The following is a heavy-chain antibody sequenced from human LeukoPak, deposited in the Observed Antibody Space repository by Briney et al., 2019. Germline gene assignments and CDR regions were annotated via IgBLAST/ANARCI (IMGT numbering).Heavy chain of an antibody. CDR1: GGSISDYY. CDR3: VRSYLGGTYYDWFDP. V-gene: IGHV4-4*07. CDR2: IYASGST. D-gene: IGHD1-26*01. J-gene: IGHJ5*02. Sequence: PSETLSLTCTVSGGSISDYYWNWIRQPAGKGLEWIGRIYASGSTNYNPSLRSRVTISVDKSKNQFSLKLTSATAADTAVYYCVRSYLGGTYYDWFDPWGQGTLVTVSS.